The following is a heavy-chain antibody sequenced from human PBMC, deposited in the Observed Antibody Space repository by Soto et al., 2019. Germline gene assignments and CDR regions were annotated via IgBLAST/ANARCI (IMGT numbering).Heavy chain of an antibody. D-gene: IGHD5-12*01. CDR3: TKNSAYALDY. CDR1: GGSITNDHW. J-gene: IGHJ4*02. CDR2: IHHFGRT. V-gene: IGHV4-4*02. Sequence: SETLSRTCDVSGGSITNDHWWSWVRQPPGEGLEWIGEIHHFGRTTYNPSLKSRVSMSVDTSKNQFFLKLNSVTAADTAVYYCTKNSAYALDYWGQGTLVTVSS.